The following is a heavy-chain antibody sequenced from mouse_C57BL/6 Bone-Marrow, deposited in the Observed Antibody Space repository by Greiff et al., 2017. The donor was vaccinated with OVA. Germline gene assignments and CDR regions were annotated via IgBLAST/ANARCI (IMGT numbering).Heavy chain of an antibody. CDR3: ARQLGVYYYGSSYGY. J-gene: IGHJ2*01. Sequence: DVQLVESGGDLVKPGGSLKLSCAASGFTFSSYGMSWVRQTPDKRLEWVATISSGGSYTYYPDSVKGRFTISRDNAKNTLYLQMSSLKSEDTAMYYCARQLGVYYYGSSYGYWGQGTTLTVSS. CDR2: ISSGGSYT. CDR1: GFTFSSYG. V-gene: IGHV5-6*01. D-gene: IGHD1-1*01.